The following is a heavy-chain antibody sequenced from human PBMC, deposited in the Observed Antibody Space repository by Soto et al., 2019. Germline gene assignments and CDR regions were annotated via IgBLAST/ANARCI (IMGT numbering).Heavy chain of an antibody. V-gene: IGHV4-39*01. D-gene: IGHD5-18*01. J-gene: IGHJ4*02. Sequence: SETLSLTCTVSCGSSSSSSYYWGWIRQPPGKGLEWIGSIYYSGSTYYNPSLKSRVTISVDTSKNQFSLKLSSVTAADTAVYYCARHPHYGYSYGIPYFDYWGQGTLVTVSS. CDR3: ARHPHYGYSYGIPYFDY. CDR2: IYYSGST. CDR1: CGSSSSSSYY.